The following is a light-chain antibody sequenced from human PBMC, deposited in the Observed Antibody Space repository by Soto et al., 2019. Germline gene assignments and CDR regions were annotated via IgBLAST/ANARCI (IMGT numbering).Light chain of an antibody. J-gene: IGKJ4*01. CDR2: DTS. CDR3: QPYNNWPLT. CDR1: QGIGST. Sequence: EIVMTQSPATLSVSPGESATLSCGASQGIGSTLAWYQHKHGQTPSLLIYDTSTRAPGISARLSGSGSGTEFTITINSMQYEDFAVYYCQPYNNWPLTFGGGTKVDIK. V-gene: IGKV3-15*01.